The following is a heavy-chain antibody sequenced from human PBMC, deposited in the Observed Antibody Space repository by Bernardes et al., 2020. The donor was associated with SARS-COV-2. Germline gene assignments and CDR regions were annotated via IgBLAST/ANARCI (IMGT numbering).Heavy chain of an antibody. D-gene: IGHD6-19*01. CDR2: INSDGSTT. CDR3: VTAYRSGRWGFFDS. V-gene: IGHV3-74*01. Sequence: GGSLRLSCAASGFTFSSYWMHWVRQAPGKGLVWVSRINSDGSTTTYADSVRGRFAISRDNAKNTLYLQMNILRAEDTAVYYCVTAYRSGRWGFFDSWGQGTLVTFSS. CDR1: GFTFSSYW. J-gene: IGHJ4*02.